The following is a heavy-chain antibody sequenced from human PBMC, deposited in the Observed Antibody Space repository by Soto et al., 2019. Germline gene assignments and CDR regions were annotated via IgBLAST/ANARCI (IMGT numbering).Heavy chain of an antibody. CDR1: EFMFSSYA. V-gene: IGHV3-23*01. Sequence: GGSLRLSCEASEFMFSSYAMSWVRQAPGKGLEWVSTISPTGDNTYYADSVKGRFTLSRDNSKDTLSLQMNSLTTEDTAIYYCAKAKSLRAVGGSSFDYWGQGALVTVSS. J-gene: IGHJ4*02. CDR2: ISPTGDNT. CDR3: AKAKSLRAVGGSSFDY. D-gene: IGHD6-19*01.